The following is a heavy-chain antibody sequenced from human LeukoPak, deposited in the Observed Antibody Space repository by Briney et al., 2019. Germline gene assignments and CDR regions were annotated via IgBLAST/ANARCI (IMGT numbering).Heavy chain of an antibody. CDR3: AKPPINTIFGVVTPSDY. V-gene: IGHV3-23*01. CDR1: GFTFSSYA. Sequence: PGGSLRLSCAASGFTFSSYAMSWVRQAPGKGLEWVSAISGSGGSTYYADSVKGRFTISRDNSKNTLYLQMNSLRAEDTAVYYCAKPPINTIFGVVTPSDYWGQGTLVTVSS. CDR2: ISGSGGST. J-gene: IGHJ4*02. D-gene: IGHD3-3*01.